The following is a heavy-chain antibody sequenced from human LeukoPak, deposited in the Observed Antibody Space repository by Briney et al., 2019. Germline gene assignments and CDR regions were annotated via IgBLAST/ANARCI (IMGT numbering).Heavy chain of an antibody. D-gene: IGHD2-21*01. V-gene: IGHV3-7*04. CDR2: IKEDGSKE. CDR3: ARAYS. CDR1: GFTSSSYW. Sequence: PGGSLRLSCAASGFTSSSYWMSWVRQAPGKGLEWVANIKEDGSKENYEDSVKGRFTISRDNAKNSLYLQMSSLRAEDTAIYYCARAYSWGQGTRVTVSS. J-gene: IGHJ5*02.